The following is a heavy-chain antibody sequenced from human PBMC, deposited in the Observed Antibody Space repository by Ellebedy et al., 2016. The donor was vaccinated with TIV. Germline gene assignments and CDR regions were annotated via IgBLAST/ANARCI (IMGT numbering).Heavy chain of an antibody. CDR3: VKDSILGNGIWDPFDI. CDR1: GFTFRSYA. CDR2: FGNSGGDT. J-gene: IGHJ3*02. V-gene: IGHV3-23*01. Sequence: PGGSLRLSCAASGFTFRSYAMTWVRQAPGKGLEWVSSFGNSGGDTYYADSVKGRFTVSRDNSKNTLYLVMNSLTDEDTAVYYCVKDSILGNGIWDPFDIWGQGTVVTVSS. D-gene: IGHD7-27*01.